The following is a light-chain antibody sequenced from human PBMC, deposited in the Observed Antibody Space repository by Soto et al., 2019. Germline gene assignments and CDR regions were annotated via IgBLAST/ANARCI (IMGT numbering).Light chain of an antibody. J-gene: IGKJ1*01. CDR2: GAS. Sequence: EIVMTQSPATLSVSPGERATLSCRASQSVSSNLAWYQQKPSQAPRLLIYGASTRATGIPARVSGSGSGTEFTLTISGLQSEDFAVYYCQQYNNWPRTFGQGTRWIS. V-gene: IGKV3-15*01. CDR3: QQYNNWPRT. CDR1: QSVSSN.